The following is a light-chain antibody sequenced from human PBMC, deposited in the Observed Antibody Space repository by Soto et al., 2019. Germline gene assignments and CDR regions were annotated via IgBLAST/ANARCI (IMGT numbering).Light chain of an antibody. J-gene: IGKJ2*01. V-gene: IGKV1-39*01. CDR3: QPSYSTPPYT. CDR2: AAS. CDR1: QSISSY. Sequence: DIQMTQSPSSLSASVGARVTITCRASQSISSYLNWYQQKPGKAPKLLIYAASSLQRGARSSFSGIGSGTDFTLTISSLQPEDFATYYYQPSYSTPPYTFGQGTKLEIK.